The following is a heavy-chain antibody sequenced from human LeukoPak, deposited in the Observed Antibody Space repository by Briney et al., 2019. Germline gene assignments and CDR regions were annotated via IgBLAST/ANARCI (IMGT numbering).Heavy chain of an antibody. CDR2: SGHRGGT. J-gene: IGHJ5*02. V-gene: IGHV4-34*01. CDR3: AKNGQSGFSFDP. CDR1: GGSLNGHY. Sequence: SETLSLTCAVYGGSLNGHYWSWIRQPPGKGLEWIGESGHRGGTKYNPSLKSRVTISADTSKNQFSLKMSSVTAADTAIYYCAKNGQSGFSFDPWGQGTLVTVSS. D-gene: IGHD2-8*01.